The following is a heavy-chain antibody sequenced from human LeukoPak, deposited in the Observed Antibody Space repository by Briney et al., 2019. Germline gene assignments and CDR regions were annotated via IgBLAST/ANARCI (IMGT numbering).Heavy chain of an antibody. CDR2: ITGGGGST. Sequence: GGSLRLSCAASGFTFSSYAMTWVRQAPGKGLEWVSTITGGGGSTSYADSVKGRFTISRDNSNNTLYVQMNSLRAEDTAVYYCARGVRGSYGTDLWGQGTLVTVSS. CDR3: ARGVRGSYGTDL. CDR1: GFTFSSYA. V-gene: IGHV3-23*01. J-gene: IGHJ5*02. D-gene: IGHD1-26*01.